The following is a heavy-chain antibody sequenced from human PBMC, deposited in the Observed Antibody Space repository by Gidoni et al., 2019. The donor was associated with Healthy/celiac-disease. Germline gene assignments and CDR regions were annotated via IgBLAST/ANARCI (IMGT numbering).Heavy chain of an antibody. Sequence: EVQLVESGGGLVKPGGSLRLSCAAFGFNFSNAWMNWVRQAPGKGLEWVGRIKSKTDGGTTDYAAPVKGRFTISRDDSKNTLYLQMNSLKTEDTAVYYCTTGGIVGATAPMDYWGQGTLVTVSS. CDR3: TTGGIVGATAPMDY. D-gene: IGHD1-26*01. V-gene: IGHV3-15*07. CDR2: IKSKTDGGTT. J-gene: IGHJ4*02. CDR1: GFNFSNAW.